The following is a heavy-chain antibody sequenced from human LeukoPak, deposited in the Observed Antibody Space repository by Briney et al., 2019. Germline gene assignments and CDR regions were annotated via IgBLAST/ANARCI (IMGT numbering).Heavy chain of an antibody. D-gene: IGHD3-10*01. J-gene: IGHJ6*02. CDR3: ARLHYGSGSYSRSYYYCGMDV. Sequence: GESLKISRKGSGYSFTSYWIGWVRQMPGKGLEWMGIIYPGDSDTRYSPSFQGQVTISADKSVSTAYLQWSSLKASDTAMYYCARLHYGSGSYSRSYYYCGMDVWGQGTTVTVSS. CDR2: IYPGDSDT. CDR1: GYSFTSYW. V-gene: IGHV5-51*01.